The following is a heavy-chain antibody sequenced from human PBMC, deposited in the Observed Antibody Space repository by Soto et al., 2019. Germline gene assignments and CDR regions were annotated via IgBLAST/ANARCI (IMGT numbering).Heavy chain of an antibody. V-gene: IGHV3-7*04. J-gene: IGHJ1*01. Sequence: GWSLRLSCAASGFTFSSYWMSWVRQAPGKGLEWVANIKQDGSEKYYVDSVKGRFTISRDNAKNSLYLQMNSLRAEDTAVYYCAGGGPPYDFWSGYAEYFQHWGQGTLVTVSS. CDR2: IKQDGSEK. D-gene: IGHD3-3*01. CDR1: GFTFSSYW. CDR3: AGGGPPYDFWSGYAEYFQH.